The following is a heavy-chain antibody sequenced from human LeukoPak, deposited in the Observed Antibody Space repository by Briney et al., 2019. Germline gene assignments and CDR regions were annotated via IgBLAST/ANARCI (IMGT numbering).Heavy chain of an antibody. V-gene: IGHV4-59*01. CDR1: GGSISSYY. J-gene: IGHJ6*03. CDR2: IYYSGST. D-gene: IGHD3-9*01. CDR3: ARENYDILTGYQGYYYYYYMDV. Sequence: SETLSLTCTVSGGSISSYYWSWIRQPPGKGLEWIGYIYYSGSTNYNPSLKSRATISVDTSKNQFSLKLSSVTAADTAVYYCARENYDILTGYQGYYYYYYMDVWGKGTTVTVSS.